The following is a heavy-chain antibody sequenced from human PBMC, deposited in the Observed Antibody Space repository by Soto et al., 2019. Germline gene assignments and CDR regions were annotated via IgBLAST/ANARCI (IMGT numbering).Heavy chain of an antibody. Sequence: QVQLVESGGGVVQPGRSLRLSCAASGFTFSSYGMHWVRQAPGKGLAWVAVIWYDGSNKYYADSVKGRFTISRDNSKNTLYLQMNSLRAEDTAVYYCARDAGGSIAAVYDIMEQFDPWGQGTLVTVSS. V-gene: IGHV3-33*01. J-gene: IGHJ5*02. CDR2: IWYDGSNK. CDR1: GFTFSSYG. D-gene: IGHD6-13*01. CDR3: ARDAGGSIAAVYDIMEQFDP.